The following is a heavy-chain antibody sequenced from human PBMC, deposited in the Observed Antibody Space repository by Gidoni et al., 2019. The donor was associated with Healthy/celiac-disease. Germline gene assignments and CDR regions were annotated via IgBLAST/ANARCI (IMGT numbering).Heavy chain of an antibody. CDR3: ARDRESAPYYFDY. CDR2: INPNSGGT. J-gene: IGHJ4*02. CDR1: GYTFTGYY. V-gene: IGHV1-2*02. Sequence: QVQLVQSGAEVQKPGASVKVSCQASGYTFTGYYMHWVRQAPGQGLEWMGWINPNSGGTNYAQKFQGRVTMTRDTSISTAYMELSRLRSDDTAVYYCARDRESAPYYFDYWGQGTLVTVSS.